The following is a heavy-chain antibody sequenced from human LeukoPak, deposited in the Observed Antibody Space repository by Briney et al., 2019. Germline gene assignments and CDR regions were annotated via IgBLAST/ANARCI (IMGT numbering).Heavy chain of an antibody. D-gene: IGHD3-22*01. CDR3: AKGPRPGSSGYPNLDH. V-gene: IGHV3-53*01. Sequence: GGSLTLSCAPSGFTVSSNYMNWVSQAPGKGLEWVSLIYSGSSTNYADSVKGRFTISSDSSKNTLYLQMNSLRVEDTAVYYCAKGPRPGSSGYPNLDHWGQGTLVTVSS. CDR1: GFTVSSNY. CDR2: IYSGSST. J-gene: IGHJ4*02.